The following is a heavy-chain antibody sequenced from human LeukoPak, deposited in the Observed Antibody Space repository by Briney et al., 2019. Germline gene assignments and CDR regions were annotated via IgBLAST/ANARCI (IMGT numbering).Heavy chain of an antibody. D-gene: IGHD3-10*01. Sequence: PGGSLRLSCAASGFTFSSYAMSWVRQAPGKGLEWVSAISGSGGSTYYADSVKGRFTISRDNSKNTLYLQMNSLRAEDTAVYYCAKDPTRPRAYYYGSGSYYWGQGTLVTVSS. CDR3: AKDPTRPRAYYYGSGSYY. CDR1: GFTFSSYA. CDR2: ISGSGGST. J-gene: IGHJ4*02. V-gene: IGHV3-23*01.